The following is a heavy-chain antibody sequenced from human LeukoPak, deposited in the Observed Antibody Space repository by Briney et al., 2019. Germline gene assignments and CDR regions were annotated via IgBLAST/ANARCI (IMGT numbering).Heavy chain of an antibody. D-gene: IGHD3-10*01. CDR2: IKQDGSEK. J-gene: IGHJ4*02. Sequence: PGGSLRLSCAASGFTFSSYWMSWVRQAPGKGLEWVANIKQDGSEKYYVDSVKGRFTISRDNAKNSLYLQMNSLRAEDTAVYYCAREEDYGSGAEGLDYWGQGTLVTVSS. V-gene: IGHV3-7*01. CDR3: AREEDYGSGAEGLDY. CDR1: GFTFSSYW.